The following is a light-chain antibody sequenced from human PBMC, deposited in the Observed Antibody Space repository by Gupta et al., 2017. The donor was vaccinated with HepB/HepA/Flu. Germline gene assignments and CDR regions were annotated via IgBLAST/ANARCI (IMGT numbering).Light chain of an antibody. V-gene: IGKV3-11*01. CDR1: QSVSSY. CDR3: QQRSNWPLT. Sequence: EIGWTQFPATLSLSPGERATLSCRASQSVSSYLAWYQQKPGQAPRLLIYDASNRATGIPARFSSSGSGTDFTLTISSLEPEDFAVYYCQQRSNWPLTFGGGTKVEIK. J-gene: IGKJ4*01. CDR2: DAS.